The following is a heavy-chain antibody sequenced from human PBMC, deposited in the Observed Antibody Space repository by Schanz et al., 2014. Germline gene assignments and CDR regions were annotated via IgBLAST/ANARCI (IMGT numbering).Heavy chain of an antibody. CDR2: INAANGNT. CDR1: GYSFISHA. J-gene: IGHJ4*02. D-gene: IGHD6-13*01. Sequence: QVQLVQSGAEVKKPGASVKVSCKASGYSFISHAIHWVRQAPGQRLEWMGWINAANGNTRYSQKFQGRVTITRDTLASTAYMEVSSLRSEDTAVYYCARSGSSNWYFFDYSGQGTLVTVSS. V-gene: IGHV1-3*01. CDR3: ARSGSSNWYFFDY.